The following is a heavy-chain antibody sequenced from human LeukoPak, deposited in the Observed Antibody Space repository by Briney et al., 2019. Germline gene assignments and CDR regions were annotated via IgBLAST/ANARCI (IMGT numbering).Heavy chain of an antibody. J-gene: IGHJ6*03. D-gene: IGHD2-2*01. CDR3: ARAFCINTSCPHYYYYYYMDV. Sequence: SETLSLTCTVSGGSFSGSYWSWIRQPAGKGLEWIGRIYTSGSTNYNPSLKSRVTISVDTSKNQFSLKLSSVTAADTAVYYCARAFCINTSCPHYYYYYYMDVWGKGTTVTVSS. CDR2: IYTSGST. V-gene: IGHV4-4*07. CDR1: GGSFSGSY.